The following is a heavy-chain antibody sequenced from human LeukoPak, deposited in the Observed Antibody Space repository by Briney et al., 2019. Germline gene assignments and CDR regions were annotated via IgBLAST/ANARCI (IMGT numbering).Heavy chain of an antibody. CDR3: ARSTPMLSVFVY. CDR1: VYTLSTYY. Sequence: APVKGSREGFVYTLSTYYIHSVRHTPGHELECMGIINPSGGSTTSAQKFQGRVTMTRDTSTTTVYTGLRSLRSEDTAVYYCARSTPMLSVFVYWG. J-gene: IGHJ4*01. V-gene: IGHV1-46*01. D-gene: IGHD3-10*02. CDR2: INPSGGST.